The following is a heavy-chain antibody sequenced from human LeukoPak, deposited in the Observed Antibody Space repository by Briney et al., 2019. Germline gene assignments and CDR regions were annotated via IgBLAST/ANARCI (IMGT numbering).Heavy chain of an antibody. J-gene: IGHJ4*02. CDR2: ISKSGTYI. V-gene: IGHV3-21*01. D-gene: IGHD2-2*01. CDR3: AREVLIVVEPAANTIDY. CDR1: GSTFRDYT. Sequence: GGSLRLSCAASGSTFRDYTMNWVRQAPGKGLEWVSAISKSGTYIKYADSVKGRFTVSRDNAKNSLFLQMNSLRVEDTAVYFCAREVLIVVEPAANTIDYWGQGTRVTVSS.